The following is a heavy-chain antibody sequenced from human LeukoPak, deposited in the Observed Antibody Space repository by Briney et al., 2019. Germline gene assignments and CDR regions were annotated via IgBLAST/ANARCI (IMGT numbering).Heavy chain of an antibody. Sequence: GESLKISCAASGFTFSSYAMSWVRQAPGKGLEWVSAISGSGGSTYYADSVKGRFTISRDNSKNTLYLQMNSLRAEDTAVYYCAKELYCSGGSCNYWGQGTLVTVSS. V-gene: IGHV3-23*01. CDR2: ISGSGGST. CDR1: GFTFSSYA. D-gene: IGHD2-15*01. CDR3: AKELYCSGGSCNY. J-gene: IGHJ4*02.